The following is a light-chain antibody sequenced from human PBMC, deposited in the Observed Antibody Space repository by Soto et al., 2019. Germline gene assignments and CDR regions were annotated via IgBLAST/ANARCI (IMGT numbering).Light chain of an antibody. J-gene: IGKJ5*01. CDR2: DAS. CDR1: QSVTSNY. V-gene: IGKV3-20*01. Sequence: EIVLTQSPGTLSLSPGERATLSCRASQSVTSNYLAWYQQKPGQAPRLLIYDASNRATGTPDRFLGHASGTDYTLIISRLEPEDFAVYYCQQYADSPITFGQGTRLEIK. CDR3: QQYADSPIT.